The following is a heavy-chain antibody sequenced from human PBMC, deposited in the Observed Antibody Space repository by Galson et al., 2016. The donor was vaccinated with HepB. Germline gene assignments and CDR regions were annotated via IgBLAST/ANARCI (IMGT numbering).Heavy chain of an antibody. CDR2: INPNSGGA. Sequence: SVKVSCKASGYTFTDSYMHWVRQAPGQGLEWMGWINPNSGGANFAQYFQGRATMTRDTSISTAYRELSRLRSDDAAGYYCARGRLIVLVPVPMVADDAFDFWGQGTVVTVSS. D-gene: IGHD2-21*01. CDR3: ARGRLIVLVPVPMVADDAFDF. CDR1: GYTFTDSY. V-gene: IGHV1-2*02. J-gene: IGHJ3*01.